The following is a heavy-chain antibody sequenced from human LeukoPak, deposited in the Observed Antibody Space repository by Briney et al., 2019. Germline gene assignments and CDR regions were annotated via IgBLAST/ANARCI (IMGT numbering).Heavy chain of an antibody. D-gene: IGHD6-13*01. Sequence: GGSLRLSCAASGFTFSSYAMSWVRQAPGKGLEWVSAIGSSGAGTYYADSVKGRFTISRDNSKNTLYLQMHSLRADDTAVYYCATNTSSWSFDYWGQGTLVTVSS. V-gene: IGHV3-23*01. CDR2: IGSSGAGT. CDR1: GFTFSSYA. CDR3: ATNTSSWSFDY. J-gene: IGHJ4*02.